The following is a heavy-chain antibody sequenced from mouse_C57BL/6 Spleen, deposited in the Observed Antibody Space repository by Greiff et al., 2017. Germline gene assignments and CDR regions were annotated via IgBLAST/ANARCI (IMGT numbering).Heavy chain of an antibody. CDR2: IYPGDGDT. J-gene: IGHJ4*01. V-gene: IGHV1-82*01. CDR3: ARSGVLYGSSNYYAMDY. CDR1: GYAFSSSW. Sequence: QVQLQQSGPELVKPGASVKISCKASGYAFSSSWMNWVKQRPGKGLEWIGRIYPGDGDTNYNGKFKGKATLTANKSSSTAYMQLSRLTSEDSAVYVCARSGVLYGSSNYYAMDYWGQGTSVTVSS. D-gene: IGHD1-1*01.